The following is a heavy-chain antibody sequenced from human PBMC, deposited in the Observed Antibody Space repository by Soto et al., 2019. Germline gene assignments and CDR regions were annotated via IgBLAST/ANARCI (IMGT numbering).Heavy chain of an antibody. Sequence: QVQLVQSGAEVKKPGSSVKVSCKASGGTFSSYAISWVRQAPGQGLEWMGGIIPIFGTANYAQKFQGRVSITADKSTSTAYLELSSLRAEDTAVYYCAALWFGESQAGMDVWGQGTTVTVSS. V-gene: IGHV1-69*06. J-gene: IGHJ6*01. CDR3: AALWFGESQAGMDV. D-gene: IGHD3-10*01. CDR2: IIPIFGTA. CDR1: GGTFSSYA.